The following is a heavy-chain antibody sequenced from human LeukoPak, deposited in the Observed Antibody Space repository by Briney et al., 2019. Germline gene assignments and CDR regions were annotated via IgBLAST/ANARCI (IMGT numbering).Heavy chain of an antibody. D-gene: IGHD3-9*01. CDR1: GYTFTSYD. J-gene: IGHJ3*02. V-gene: IGHV1-8*01. CDR3: AIYDILTGFRAFDI. CDR2: MNPNSGNT. Sequence: GASVKVSCKASGYTFTSYDINWVRQATGQGLEWMGWMNPNSGNTGYAQKFQGRVTMTRNTSISTAYMELSSLRSEDTAVYYCAIYDILTGFRAFDIWGQGTIVTVSS.